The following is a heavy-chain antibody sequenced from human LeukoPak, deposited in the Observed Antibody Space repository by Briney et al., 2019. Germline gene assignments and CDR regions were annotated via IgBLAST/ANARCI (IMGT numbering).Heavy chain of an antibody. J-gene: IGHJ5*02. CDR1: GYTLTELS. Sequence: GASGKVSCKVSGYTLTELSMHWVRQAPGKGLEWMGGFDPEDGETIYAQKFQGRVTMTEDTSTDTAYMELSSLRSEDTAVYYCATGRGTMVRGVIRGVWFDPWGQGTLVTVSS. CDR2: FDPEDGET. CDR3: ATGRGTMVRGVIRGVWFDP. D-gene: IGHD3-10*01. V-gene: IGHV1-24*01.